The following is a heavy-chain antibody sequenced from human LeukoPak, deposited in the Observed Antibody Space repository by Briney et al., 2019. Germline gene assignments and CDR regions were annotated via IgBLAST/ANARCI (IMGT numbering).Heavy chain of an antibody. CDR1: GFTFSSYG. D-gene: IGHD4-23*01. CDR2: IWYDGSNK. Sequence: GGSLRLSCAASGFTFSSYGMHWVRQAPGKGLEWVAVIWYDGSNKYYADSVKGRFTISRDNSENTVYLLMNSLRVEDTAVYYCARWVNNGGKGCYFDYWGQGTLVTVSS. V-gene: IGHV3-33*01. CDR3: ARWVNNGGKGCYFDY. J-gene: IGHJ4*02.